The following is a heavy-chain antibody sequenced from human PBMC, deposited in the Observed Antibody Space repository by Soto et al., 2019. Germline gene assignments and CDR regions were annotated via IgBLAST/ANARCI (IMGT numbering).Heavy chain of an antibody. J-gene: IGHJ4*02. CDR1: GFTFSSYA. CDR3: AKRDCSSTSCYVGGGVIDY. V-gene: IGHV3-30*04. D-gene: IGHD2-2*01. Sequence: PGGSLRLSCAASGFTFSSYAMHWVRQAPGKGLEWVAVISYSGTTKYYADSVKGRFTISRDNSKNTLYLQMNSLRAEDTAVYYCAKRDCSSTSCYVGGGVIDYWGQGTLVTVSS. CDR2: ISYSGTTK.